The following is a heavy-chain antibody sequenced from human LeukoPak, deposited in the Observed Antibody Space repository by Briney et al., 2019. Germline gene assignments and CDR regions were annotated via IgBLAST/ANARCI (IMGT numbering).Heavy chain of an antibody. CDR1: GYSISSGYY. D-gene: IGHD2-2*01. Sequence: SETLSLTCAPSGYSISSGYYWGWIRQPPGKGLVCIGRIYHRGSTYYNPSLKSRVTISVDTSKNQFSLKLNSVTAADTSLYYCARHVVPAAQSSYMDVWGKGTTVTVSS. CDR3: ARHVVPAAQSSYMDV. J-gene: IGHJ6*03. V-gene: IGHV4-38-2*01. CDR2: IYHRGST.